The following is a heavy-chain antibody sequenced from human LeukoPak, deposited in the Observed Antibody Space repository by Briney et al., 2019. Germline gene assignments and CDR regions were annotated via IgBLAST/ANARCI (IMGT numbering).Heavy chain of an antibody. CDR2: IYHSGST. J-gene: IGHJ3*02. CDR3: ASVAPWGFGAFDI. V-gene: IGHV4-38-2*02. D-gene: IGHD3-16*01. Sequence: PSETLSLTCTVSGYSISSGYYWGWIRQPPGKGLEWIGSIYHSGSTNYNPSLKSRVTISVDTSKNQFSLKLSSVTAADMAVYYCASVAPWGFGAFDIWGQGTMVTVSS. CDR1: GYSISSGYY.